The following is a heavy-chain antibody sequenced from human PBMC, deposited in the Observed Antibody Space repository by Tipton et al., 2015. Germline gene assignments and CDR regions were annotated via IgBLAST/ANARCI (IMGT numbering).Heavy chain of an antibody. CDR3: VRGGAVSGQRTPFDY. CDR1: GYTFITYN. V-gene: IGHV1-46*03. CDR2: INPRGGTI. Sequence: QLVQSGPEVKKPGASVRVSCKASGYTFITYNMHWVRQAPGQGLEWMGFINPRGGTITNTQSFQGRVTLTRDPSTSTVYMELTSLRSEDTAMYYCVRGGAVSGQRTPFDYWGQGTLVTVSS. J-gene: IGHJ4*02. D-gene: IGHD1-26*01.